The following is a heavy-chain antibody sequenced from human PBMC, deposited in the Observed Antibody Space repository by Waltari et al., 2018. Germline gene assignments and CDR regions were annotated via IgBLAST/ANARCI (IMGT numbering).Heavy chain of an antibody. Sequence: QVQLQESGPGLVKPSQTLSLTCTVSGGSISSGSYYWRWIRQPAGKGLEWIGYIYTSWSTNYNPSLKSRATISVDTSKNQFSLKLSSVTAADTAVYYCARAGRSSWYGSNWFDPWGQGTLVTVSS. CDR1: GGSISSGSYY. CDR2: IYTSWST. D-gene: IGHD6-13*01. J-gene: IGHJ5*02. CDR3: ARAGRSSWYGSNWFDP. V-gene: IGHV4-61*09.